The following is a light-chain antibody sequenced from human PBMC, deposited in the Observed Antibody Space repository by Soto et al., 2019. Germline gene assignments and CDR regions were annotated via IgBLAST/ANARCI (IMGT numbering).Light chain of an antibody. V-gene: IGKV3-20*01. CDR3: QQYGSSPRT. Sequence: EMVMTQSPATLSVSPGERVTLSCRVSQSVGYNLAWYQQKPGQAPRLLVYGASTRATGIPARFSGSGSGTDFTLTISRLEPEDFAVYYCQQYGSSPRTFGQGTKVDIK. J-gene: IGKJ2*01. CDR2: GAS. CDR1: QSVGYN.